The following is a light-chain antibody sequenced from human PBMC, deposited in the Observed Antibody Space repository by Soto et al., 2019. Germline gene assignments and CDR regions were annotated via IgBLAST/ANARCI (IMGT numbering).Light chain of an antibody. J-gene: IGLJ2*01. CDR1: SSNIARNS. V-gene: IGLV1-44*01. CDR3: AAWDDSLNGVV. Sequence: QSVLTQPPSASGTPGQRVTISCSGSSSNIARNSVNWYQQHPGTAPKLLIYDNTQRPSGVPDRFSGSKSGTSASLAISGLQSEDEADYYCAAWDDSLNGVVFGGGTKLTVL. CDR2: DNT.